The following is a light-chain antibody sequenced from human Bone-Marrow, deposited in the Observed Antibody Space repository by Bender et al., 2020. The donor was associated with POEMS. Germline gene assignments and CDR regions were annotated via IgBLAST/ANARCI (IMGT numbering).Light chain of an antibody. V-gene: IGLV6-57*04. J-gene: IGLJ2*01. CDR3: TSYAGSSTLI. CDR2: EDD. CDR1: SGTIASNF. Sequence: NFMLTQPHSVSESPGKTVTISCTRSSGTIASNFVQWYQQRPGSVPIAVIYEDDRRPSGVPDRFSGSVDSSSNSATLTISGLKAEDEADYYCTSYAGSSTLIVGGGTKVTVL.